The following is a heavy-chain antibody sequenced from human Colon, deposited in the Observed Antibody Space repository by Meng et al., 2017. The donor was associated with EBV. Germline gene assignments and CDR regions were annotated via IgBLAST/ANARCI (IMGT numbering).Heavy chain of an antibody. Sequence: HAQLHQSGPDLVKPSQPLSLTCTGSGDSSSSGEYFWSWIRQPPGKGLEWIGYMDYRGSTFYNPSLKSRVTISVDTSKNQFSLKLSSVIAADTAVYFCARGELLWDYWGQGTLVTVSS. V-gene: IGHV4-30-4*01. CDR3: ARGELLWDY. J-gene: IGHJ4*02. D-gene: IGHD2-2*01. CDR2: MDYRGST. CDR1: GDSSSSGEYF.